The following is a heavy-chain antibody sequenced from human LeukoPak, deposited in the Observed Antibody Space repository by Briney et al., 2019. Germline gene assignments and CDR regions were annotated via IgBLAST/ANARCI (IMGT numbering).Heavy chain of an antibody. CDR3: ARVYSAAAGADY. D-gene: IGHD6-13*01. CDR1: GYTFTIYG. J-gene: IGHJ4*02. CDR2: ISAYNGNT. Sequence: ASVTVSCTSSGYTFTIYGISWVRHAPGQGLEWMGWISAYNGNTNYAQKLQGRVTMTTDTSTSTAYMELRSVRSDDTAVYYCARVYSAAAGADYWGQGTLVTVSS. V-gene: IGHV1-18*01.